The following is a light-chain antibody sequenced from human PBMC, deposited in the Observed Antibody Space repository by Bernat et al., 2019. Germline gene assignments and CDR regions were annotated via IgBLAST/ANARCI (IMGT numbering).Light chain of an antibody. CDR1: QSLTHSNGYKY. J-gene: IGKJ2*01. V-gene: IGKV2-28*01. Sequence: DIMMTQSPLSLPVTPGEPASISCKSSQSLTHSNGYKYLDWYVQRPGQSPQLLIYLGSNRASGVPDRISGSGSGTRFTLKISRVEAEDVGIYYCMQSLQTQYTFGQGTKLEIK. CDR3: MQSLQTQYT. CDR2: LGS.